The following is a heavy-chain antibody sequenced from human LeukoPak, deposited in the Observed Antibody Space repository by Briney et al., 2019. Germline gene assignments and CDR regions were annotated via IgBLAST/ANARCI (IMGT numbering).Heavy chain of an antibody. V-gene: IGHV3-11*05. Sequence: GGSLRLSCTASTFTFSDDYMGWIRQAPGKGPEWVSSISPGSSYKFCADSVEGRFTISRDDAKNSVYLQMNNLRVDDTAVYYCATERLGIFEFWGQGSLVTVSS. J-gene: IGHJ4*02. D-gene: IGHD3-3*01. CDR2: ISPGSSYK. CDR3: ATERLGIFEF. CDR1: TFTFSDDY.